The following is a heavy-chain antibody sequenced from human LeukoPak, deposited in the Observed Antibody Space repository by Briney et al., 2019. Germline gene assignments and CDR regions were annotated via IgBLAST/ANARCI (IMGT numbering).Heavy chain of an antibody. CDR3: ARIHSSSLDAFDI. J-gene: IGHJ3*02. Sequence: GESLKISCKGSAYSFTYWIGWVRQMPGKGLEWMGIIYPGDSDTRYSPSFQGQVTISADKSISTAYLQWSSLKASDTAMYYCARIHSSSLDAFDIWGQGTMVTVSS. D-gene: IGHD6-13*01. V-gene: IGHV5-51*01. CDR1: AYSFTYW. CDR2: IYPGDSDT.